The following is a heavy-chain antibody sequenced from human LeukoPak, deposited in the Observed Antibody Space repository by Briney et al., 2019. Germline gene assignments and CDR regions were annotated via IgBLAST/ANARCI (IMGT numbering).Heavy chain of an antibody. J-gene: IGHJ4*02. CDR2: IWYDGSNK. CDR3: ARDPSEMATTFDY. CDR1: GFTFSSYG. V-gene: IGHV3-33*01. Sequence: GRSLRLSCAASGFTFSSYGMHWVRQAPGKGLEWVAVIWYDGSNKYYADSVKGRFTISRDNSKNTLYLQMNSLRAEDTAVYYCARDPSEMATTFDYWGQGTLVTVSS. D-gene: IGHD5-24*01.